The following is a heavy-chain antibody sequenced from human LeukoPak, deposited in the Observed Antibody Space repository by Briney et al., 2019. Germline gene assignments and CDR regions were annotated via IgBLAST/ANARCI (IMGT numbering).Heavy chain of an antibody. V-gene: IGHV3-66*01. J-gene: IGHJ5*02. CDR1: GFTVSSNY. D-gene: IGHD3-10*01. Sequence: PGGSLRLSCAASGFTVSSNYMSWVRQAPGKGLEWVSVIYSGGTTYYADFVKGRFTISRDNSKNTLYLQMNSLRAEDTAVYYCARVLLWFAVPNWFDPWGQGTLVTVSS. CDR3: ARVLLWFAVPNWFDP. CDR2: IYSGGTT.